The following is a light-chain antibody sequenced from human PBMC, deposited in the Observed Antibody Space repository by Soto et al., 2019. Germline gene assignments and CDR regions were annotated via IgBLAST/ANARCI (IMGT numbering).Light chain of an antibody. V-gene: IGLV2-14*01. CDR2: EVS. J-gene: IGLJ1*01. CDR3: SSYTSSRTYV. CDR1: RSDVGGYNY. Sequence: QSALTQPASVSGSPGQSITISCTGTRSDVGGYNYVSWYQQHPGKAPKVMIYEVSNRPSGVSNRFSGSKSGNTASLTISGLQAEDEADYYCSSYTSSRTYVFGTGTKV.